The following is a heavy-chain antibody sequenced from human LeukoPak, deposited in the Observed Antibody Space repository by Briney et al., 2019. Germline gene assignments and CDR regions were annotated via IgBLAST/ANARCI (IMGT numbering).Heavy chain of an antibody. Sequence: GGSLRLSCAASGFTFSSYSMNWVRQAPGKGLGWVSSISSNSSYIYYADSVKGRFTISRDNAKNSLYLQINSLRAEDMAVYYCARDLGIYGGYVPSRHVWGKGTTVTVSS. J-gene: IGHJ6*04. CDR1: GFTFSSYS. V-gene: IGHV3-21*01. D-gene: IGHD5-12*01. CDR3: ARDLGIYGGYVPSRHV. CDR2: ISSNSSYI.